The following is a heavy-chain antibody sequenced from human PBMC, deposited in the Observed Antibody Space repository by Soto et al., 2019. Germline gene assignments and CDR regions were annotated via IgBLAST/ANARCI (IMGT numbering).Heavy chain of an antibody. V-gene: IGHV1-69*12. D-gene: IGHD4-17*01. CDR2: IIPIFGTA. Sequence: QVQLVQSGAEVKKPGSSVKVSCKASGGTFSSYAISWVRQAPGQGLEWMGGIIPIFGTANYAQKFQGRVTITADESTSTAYMELSSLRSEDTAVYYCARDQTTTRYQAAYYYYGMDVWGQGTTVTVSS. CDR3: ARDQTTTRYQAAYYYYGMDV. J-gene: IGHJ6*02. CDR1: GGTFSSYA.